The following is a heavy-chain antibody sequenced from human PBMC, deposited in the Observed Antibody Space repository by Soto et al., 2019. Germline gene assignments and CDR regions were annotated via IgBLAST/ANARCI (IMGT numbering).Heavy chain of an antibody. Sequence: GSSVKVSCKISGHTLTELSIHWVRQARGKGLEWMGGFDPEGGEAIYAQKWRGRVTITEDTVTDTIYMKMRGLTSADTAVYYYATTTSLPRTMITNRDLDFWGQGITVTVSS. CDR2: FDPEGGEA. J-gene: IGHJ4*02. CDR3: ATTTSLPRTMITNRDLDF. CDR1: GHTLTELS. D-gene: IGHD1-20*01. V-gene: IGHV1-24*01.